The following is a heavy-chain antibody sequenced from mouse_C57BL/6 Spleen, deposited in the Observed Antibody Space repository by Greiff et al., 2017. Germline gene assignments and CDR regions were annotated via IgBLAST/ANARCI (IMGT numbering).Heavy chain of an antibody. CDR3: ARDAYGSSYDAMEY. J-gene: IGHJ4*01. V-gene: IGHV7-1*01. Sequence: EVKLMESGGGLVQSGRSLRLSCATSRFTFSDFYMEWVRQAPGQVLEWIAARSNKANDYTTEYSASVKGRFIVSRDTSQSILYLQMNALRAEDTAIYYCARDAYGSSYDAMEYWGQGTSVTVSS. CDR1: RFTFSDFY. D-gene: IGHD1-1*01. CDR2: RSNKANDYTT.